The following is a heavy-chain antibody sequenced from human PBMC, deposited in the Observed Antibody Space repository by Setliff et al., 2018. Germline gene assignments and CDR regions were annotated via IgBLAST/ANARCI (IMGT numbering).Heavy chain of an antibody. CDR2: INAYNGDP. D-gene: IGHD3-22*01. V-gene: IGHV1-18*01. J-gene: IGHJ4*02. CDR3: ARDADNYDTSENPIFDY. Sequence: ASVKVSCKASGYTFTNYGISWVRQAPGQGLEWMAYINAYNGDPYYAENLQVRVTVSTDTSTTTTYMELRNLRSDDTAVYYCARDADNYDTSENPIFDYWGQGTLVTVSS. CDR1: GYTFTNYG.